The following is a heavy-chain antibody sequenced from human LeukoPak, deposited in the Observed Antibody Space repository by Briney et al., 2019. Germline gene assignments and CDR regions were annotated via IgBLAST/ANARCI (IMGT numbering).Heavy chain of an antibody. D-gene: IGHD3-16*01. CDR2: MWYDGSKD. V-gene: IGHV3-33*06. CDR1: GFSFSTYG. CDR3: AKDRETYEYTFDY. J-gene: IGHJ4*02. Sequence: GGSLRLSCAASGFSFSTYGIHWVRQAPGKGQEWVAVMWYDGSKDYYADSVKGRFTISRDTSKNTLYLQMNNLRAEDTAVYYCAKDRETYEYTFDYWGQGTLVTVSS.